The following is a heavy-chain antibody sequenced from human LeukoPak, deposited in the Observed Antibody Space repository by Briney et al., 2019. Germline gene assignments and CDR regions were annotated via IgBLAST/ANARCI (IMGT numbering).Heavy chain of an antibody. CDR3: ARDLLIVGPSDY. CDR2: IYYRGST. Sequence: SETLSLTCIVSGGSISGYYWSWIRQSPGMGLEWMGYIYYRGSTNDNPSLKSRVTISVDTSKNQFSLKLSSVTAADTAVYYCARDLLIVGPSDYWGQGTPVTVSS. D-gene: IGHD1-26*01. J-gene: IGHJ4*02. V-gene: IGHV4-59*01. CDR1: GGSISGYY.